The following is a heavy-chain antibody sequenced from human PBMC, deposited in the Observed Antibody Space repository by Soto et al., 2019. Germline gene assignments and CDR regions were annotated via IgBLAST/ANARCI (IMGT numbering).Heavy chain of an antibody. Sequence: GASVKVSCKASGGTFSSYAISWVRQAPGQGLEWMGGIIHIFGTANYAQKFQGRVTITADKSTSTAYMELSSLRSEDTAVYYCARSRVVTTVTMDYYYYGMDVWGQGTTVTV. D-gene: IGHD4-4*01. J-gene: IGHJ6*02. CDR1: GGTFSSYA. CDR2: IIHIFGTA. CDR3: ARSRVVTTVTMDYYYYGMDV. V-gene: IGHV1-69*06.